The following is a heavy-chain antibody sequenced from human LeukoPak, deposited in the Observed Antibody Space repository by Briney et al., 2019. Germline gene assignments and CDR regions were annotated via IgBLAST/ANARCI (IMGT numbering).Heavy chain of an antibody. CDR1: GFTFSSYG. J-gene: IGHJ4*02. CDR3: AKDVFLYYDTNGYFTPPGY. Sequence: QSGGSLRLSCAASGFTFSSYGMHWVRQALGKGLEWVSFIRYDGTNKYYADSVKGRFTISRDNSENTLYLQMSSLRAEDTAVYSCAKDVFLYYDTNGYFTPPGYWGQGTLVTVSS. D-gene: IGHD3-22*01. V-gene: IGHV3-30*02. CDR2: IRYDGTNK.